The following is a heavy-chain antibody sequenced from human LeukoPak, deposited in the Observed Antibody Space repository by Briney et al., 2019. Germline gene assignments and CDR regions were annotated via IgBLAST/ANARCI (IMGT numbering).Heavy chain of an antibody. CDR3: TRDRSRAEDD. CDR2: ISSSSSYI. CDR1: RFTFSSFA. J-gene: IGHJ4*02. Sequence: PGGSLRLSCAASRFTFSSFAMSWVRQAPGKGLEWVSSISSSSSYIYYADSVKGRFTISRDNAKNSLYLQMNSLRAEDTAVYYCTRDRSRAEDDWGQGTLVTVSS. V-gene: IGHV3-21*01. D-gene: IGHD1-14*01.